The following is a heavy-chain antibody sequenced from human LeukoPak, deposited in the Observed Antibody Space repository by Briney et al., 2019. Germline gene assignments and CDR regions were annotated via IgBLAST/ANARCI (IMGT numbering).Heavy chain of an antibody. J-gene: IGHJ4*02. V-gene: IGHV1-69*13. CDR3: ARDRHSSMSGSYHPSFDY. CDR2: IIPIFSTA. CDR1: GGTFSSYA. D-gene: IGHD1-26*01. Sequence: SVKVSCKASGGTFSSYAISWVRQAPGQGLEWMGGIIPIFSTANYAQKFQGRVTITADESTSTAYMELSSLRSEDTAVYYSARDRHSSMSGSYHPSFDYWGQGTLVTVSS.